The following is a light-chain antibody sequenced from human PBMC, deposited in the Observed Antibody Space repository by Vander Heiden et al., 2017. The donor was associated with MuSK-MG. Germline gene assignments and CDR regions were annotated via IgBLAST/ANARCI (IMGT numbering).Light chain of an antibody. Sequence: PGTLSLSPGERSTLFCRASQSVSSNYLAWYQQKPGQAPRLLIYGASSRATGIPDRFSGSGSGTDFTLTISRREPEDFAVYYCQQHVSSLPWTFGQGTQVEIK. J-gene: IGKJ1*01. CDR2: GAS. CDR1: QSVSSNY. V-gene: IGKV3-20*01. CDR3: QQHVSSLPWT.